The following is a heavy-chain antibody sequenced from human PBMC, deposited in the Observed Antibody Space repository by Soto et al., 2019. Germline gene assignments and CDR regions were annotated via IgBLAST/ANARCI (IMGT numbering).Heavy chain of an antibody. CDR1: GVSLSTSGEG. J-gene: IGHJ4*02. Sequence: QITLRESGPTLVQPTQTLTLTCTLSGVSLSTSGEGVGWIRQPPGKALEWLALIYWDDDKRFSPSLKSRLAIPRDISKNQVVMTPTDMAPEDTAIYYCAHRQRTVVVGAPFDLWGQGSQVTVSS. D-gene: IGHD2-15*01. CDR3: AHRQRTVVVGAPFDL. CDR2: IYWDDDK. V-gene: IGHV2-5*02.